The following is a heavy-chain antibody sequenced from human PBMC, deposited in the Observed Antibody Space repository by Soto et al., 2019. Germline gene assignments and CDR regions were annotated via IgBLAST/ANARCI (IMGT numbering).Heavy chain of an antibody. Sequence: SETLSLTCSLSGGAIGGYYWSWIRQPPGKGLEWIGSIYYSGSTYYNPSLRSRVTISVDTSKNQFSLKLSSVTAADTAVFYCARHYSSGSRNWFDPWGQGTLVTVSS. CDR1: GGAIGGYY. D-gene: IGHD6-19*01. CDR3: ARHYSSGSRNWFDP. J-gene: IGHJ5*02. V-gene: IGHV4-39*01. CDR2: IYYSGST.